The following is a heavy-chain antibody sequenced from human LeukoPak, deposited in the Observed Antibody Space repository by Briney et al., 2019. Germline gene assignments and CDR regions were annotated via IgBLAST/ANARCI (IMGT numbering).Heavy chain of an antibody. CDR3: ARAPTTRSIGKLVTGYYYYMDV. J-gene: IGHJ6*03. D-gene: IGHD6-13*01. Sequence: SETLSLTCTVSGGSISSYYRSWIRQPPGKGLEWIGYIYYSGSTNYNPSLKSRVTISVDTSKNQFSLKLSSVTAADTAVYYCARAPTTRSIGKLVTGYYYYMDVWGKGTTVTVSS. V-gene: IGHV4-59*01. CDR1: GGSISSYY. CDR2: IYYSGST.